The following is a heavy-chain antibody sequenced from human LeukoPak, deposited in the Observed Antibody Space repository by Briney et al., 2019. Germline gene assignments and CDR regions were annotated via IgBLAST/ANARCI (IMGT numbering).Heavy chain of an antibody. D-gene: IGHD3-10*01. CDR1: GYTFTSYY. J-gene: IGHJ5*02. CDR2: INPSGGST. Sequence: GASVKVSYKASGYTFTSYYMHWVRQAPGQGLEWMGIINPSGGSTSYAQKFQGRVTMTRDTSTSTVYMELSSLRSEDTAVYYCARGRPLLWFGESPETRNWFDPWGQGTLVTVSS. CDR3: ARGRPLLWFGESPETRNWFDP. V-gene: IGHV1-46*01.